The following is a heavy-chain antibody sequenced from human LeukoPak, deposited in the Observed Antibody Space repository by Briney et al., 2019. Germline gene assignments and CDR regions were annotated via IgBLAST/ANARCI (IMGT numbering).Heavy chain of an antibody. CDR1: GFTFRSYG. V-gene: IGHV3-30*18. D-gene: IGHD3-10*01. CDR3: AQDRFSMVRGVSGGMDV. J-gene: IGHJ6*02. Sequence: QPGRSLRLSCADSGFTFRSYGMHWVRQAPGKGLEWVAVISYDGSNKYYADSVKGRFTISRDNSKNTLYLQMNSLRAEDTAVYYCAQDRFSMVRGVSGGMDVWGQGTTVTVSS. CDR2: ISYDGSNK.